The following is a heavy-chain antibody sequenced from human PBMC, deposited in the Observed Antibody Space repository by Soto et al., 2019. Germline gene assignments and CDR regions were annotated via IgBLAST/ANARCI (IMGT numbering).Heavy chain of an antibody. D-gene: IGHD4-17*01. CDR1: GGSFSGYY. CDR2: INHSGST. Sequence: QVQLQQWGAGLLKPSETLSLTCAVYGGSFSGYYWSWIRQPPGKGLEWIGEINHSGSTNYNPSLKSRVTISVDTSKNQFSLKLSSVTAADTAVYYCARVQGLLYTRRDYGDYDSYWGQGTLVTVSS. J-gene: IGHJ4*02. CDR3: ARVQGLLYTRRDYGDYDSY. V-gene: IGHV4-34*01.